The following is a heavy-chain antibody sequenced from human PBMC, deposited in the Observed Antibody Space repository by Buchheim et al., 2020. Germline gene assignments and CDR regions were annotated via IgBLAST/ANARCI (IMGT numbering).Heavy chain of an antibody. D-gene: IGHD3-22*01. CDR2: IYYSGST. CDR3: ARDVRTYYYDSSGYFDY. V-gene: IGHV4-31*03. CDR1: GGSISSGGDY. Sequence: QVRLQESGPGRVKPSETLSLTCNVSGGSISSGGDYWSWIRQYPGKGLEWIGNIYYSGSTYYNPSLKSRVTISVDTSKNQFSLKLSSVTAADTAVYYCARDVRTYYYDSSGYFDYWGQGTL. J-gene: IGHJ4*02.